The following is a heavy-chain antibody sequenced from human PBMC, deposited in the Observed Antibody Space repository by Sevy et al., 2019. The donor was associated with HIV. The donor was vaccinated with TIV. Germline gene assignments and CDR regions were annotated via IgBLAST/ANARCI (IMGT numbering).Heavy chain of an antibody. CDR1: GFTFSSYG. Sequence: GGSLRLSCTASGFTFSSYGMHWVRQAPGKGLEWVAVIWYDGSNKYYADSVKGRFTISRDNSKNTLYLQMNSLRAEDTAVYYCAREGERYCTNGVCYHYGMDVWGQETTVTVSS. J-gene: IGHJ6*02. CDR2: IWYDGSNK. CDR3: AREGERYCTNGVCYHYGMDV. D-gene: IGHD2-8*01. V-gene: IGHV3-33*01.